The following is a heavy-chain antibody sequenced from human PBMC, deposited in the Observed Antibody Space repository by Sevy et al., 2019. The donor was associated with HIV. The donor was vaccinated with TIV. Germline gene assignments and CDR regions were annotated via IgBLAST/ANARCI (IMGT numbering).Heavy chain of an antibody. CDR3: ARQYYDFWSAKDHYGMDV. D-gene: IGHD3-3*01. CDR1: GGSISSSSYY. V-gene: IGHV4-61*05. Sequence: SETLSLTCTVSGGSISSSSYYWGWIRQPPGKGLEWIGYIYYSGSTNYNPSLKSRVTISVDTSKNQFSLKLSSVTAADTAVYYCARQYYDFWSAKDHYGMDVWGQGTTVTVSS. J-gene: IGHJ6*02. CDR2: IYYSGST.